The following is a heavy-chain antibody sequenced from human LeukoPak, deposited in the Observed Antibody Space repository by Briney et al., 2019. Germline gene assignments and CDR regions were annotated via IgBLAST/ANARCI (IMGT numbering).Heavy chain of an antibody. CDR1: GFIFSSDD. V-gene: IGHV3-33*05. J-gene: IGHJ4*02. CDR3: ARESEGGTGTSCPDY. CDR2: IQFNGRNK. D-gene: IGHD2-2*01. Sequence: GGSLRLSCAASGFIFSSDDMHWVRQAPGKGLEWVAGIQFNGRNKYYVDSVKGRFAISRDNSKSTLYLQVNSLRVEDTALYYCARESEGGTGTSCPDYWGQGTLVTVSS.